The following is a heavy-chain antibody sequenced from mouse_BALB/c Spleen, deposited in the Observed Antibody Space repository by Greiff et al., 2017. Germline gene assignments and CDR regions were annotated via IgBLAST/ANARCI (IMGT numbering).Heavy chain of an antibody. J-gene: IGHJ1*01. CDR3: ARARQLGLLDV. Sequence: VKLVESGPGLVQPSQSLSITCTVSGFSLTSYGVHWVRQSPGKGLEWLGVIWSGGSTDYNAAFISRLSISKDNSKSQVFFKMNSLQANDTAIYYCARARQLGLLDVWGAGTTVTVSS. CDR1: GFSLTSYG. V-gene: IGHV2-2*02. CDR2: IWSGGST. D-gene: IGHD3-2*01.